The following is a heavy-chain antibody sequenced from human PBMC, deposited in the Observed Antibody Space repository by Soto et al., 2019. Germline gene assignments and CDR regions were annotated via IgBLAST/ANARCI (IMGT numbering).Heavy chain of an antibody. Sequence: QVQLVESGGGVVQPGRSLRLSCAASGFTFSSYAMHWVRQAPGKGLEWVAVISYDGSNKYYADSVKGRFTISRDNSKNTLYLQMNSLRAEDTAVYYCATDTARLRYFDWSCDYWGQGTLVTVSS. J-gene: IGHJ4*02. D-gene: IGHD3-9*01. CDR1: GFTFSSYA. CDR3: ATDTARLRYFDWSCDY. V-gene: IGHV3-30-3*01. CDR2: ISYDGSNK.